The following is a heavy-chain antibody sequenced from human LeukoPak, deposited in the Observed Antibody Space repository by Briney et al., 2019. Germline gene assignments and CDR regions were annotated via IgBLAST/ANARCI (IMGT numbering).Heavy chain of an antibody. CDR2: IYYSGST. D-gene: IGHD2-2*01. CDR3: ARDPGGATAAAYYYYYGMDV. V-gene: IGHV4-39*07. J-gene: IGHJ6*02. Sequence: PSETLSLTCTVSGGSISSSSYYWGWIRQPPGKGLEWIGSIYYSGSTYYNPSLKSRVTISVDTSKNQFSLKLSSVTAADTAVYYCARDPGGATAAAYYYYYGMDVWGQGTTVTVSS. CDR1: GGSISSSSYY.